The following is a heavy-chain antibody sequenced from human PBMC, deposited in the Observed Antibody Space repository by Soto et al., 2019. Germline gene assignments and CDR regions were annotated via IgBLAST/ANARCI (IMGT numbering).Heavy chain of an antibody. V-gene: IGHV1-69*01. D-gene: IGHD2-2*02. CDR2: IIPIFGTA. CDR1: GGTFSSYA. Sequence: QVQLVQSGAEVKKPGSSVKVSCKASGGTFSSYAISWVRQAPGQGLEWMGGIIPIFGTANYAQKFQGRVTITADESTSTAYMVLSSLRSEDTAVYYCVRVWRYCSSTSCYTTEYYYYYGMDVWGQGTTVTVSS. CDR3: VRVWRYCSSTSCYTTEYYYYYGMDV. J-gene: IGHJ6*02.